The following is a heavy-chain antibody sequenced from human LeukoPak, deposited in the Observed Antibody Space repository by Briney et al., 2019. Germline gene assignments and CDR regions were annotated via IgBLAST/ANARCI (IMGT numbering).Heavy chain of an antibody. J-gene: IGHJ3*02. Sequence: GGSLRLSCAASGFSFSTNPMSWVRQAPGKGLEWVSAISPDMTYYADSVKGRLTISRDNYKNTVDLHMNSPRAEDTAIYYCVKEHVDRAFTRSFEIWGQGIVVTVSS. CDR2: ISPDMT. CDR3: VKEHVDRAFTRSFEI. V-gene: IGHV3-23*01. CDR1: GFSFSTNP. D-gene: IGHD3-3*02.